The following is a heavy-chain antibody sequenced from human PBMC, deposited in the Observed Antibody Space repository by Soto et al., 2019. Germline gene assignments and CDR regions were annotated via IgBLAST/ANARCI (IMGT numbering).Heavy chain of an antibody. J-gene: IGHJ4*02. CDR3: AIDLGTTDFDY. D-gene: IGHD1-26*01. Sequence: ASVKVSCKASGYTFTSCGISWVRQAPGQGLEWMGWISAYNGNTNYAQKLQGRVTMTTDTSTSTAYMELRSLRSDDTAVYYCAIDLGTTDFDYCGQRPLATVSS. CDR1: GYTFTSCG. V-gene: IGHV1-18*01. CDR2: ISAYNGNT.